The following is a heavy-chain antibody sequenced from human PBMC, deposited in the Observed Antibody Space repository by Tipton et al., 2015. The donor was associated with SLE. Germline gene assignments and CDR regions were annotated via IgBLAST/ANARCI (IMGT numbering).Heavy chain of an antibody. Sequence: TLSLTCTVSGASISTYYWSWVRQPPGKGLEWIGYVYENDFTNYNPSLKSRVAISMDTSNNQFSLKLSSVTAADTAVYYCARDSGFHVTRDLEWLGYFDLWGRGTLVPVSS. J-gene: IGHJ2*01. CDR3: ARDSGFHVTRDLEWLGYFDL. V-gene: IGHV4-59*08. D-gene: IGHD3-3*01. CDR2: VYENDFT. CDR1: GASISTYY.